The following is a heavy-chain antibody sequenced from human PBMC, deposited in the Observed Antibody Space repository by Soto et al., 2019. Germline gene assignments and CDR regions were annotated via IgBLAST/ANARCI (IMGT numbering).Heavy chain of an antibody. V-gene: IGHV3-11*01. J-gene: IGHJ4*02. CDR1: GFTFSDHY. Sequence: GGSLRLSCAASGFTFSDHYMSWIRQAPGKGLEWVSYISSSGSTIYYADSVKGRFTISRDNAKNSLYLQMNSLRAEDTAVYYCARSVFVWQLGAFDYWGQGTLVTVSS. CDR3: ARSVFVWQLGAFDY. D-gene: IGHD6-6*01. CDR2: ISSSGSTI.